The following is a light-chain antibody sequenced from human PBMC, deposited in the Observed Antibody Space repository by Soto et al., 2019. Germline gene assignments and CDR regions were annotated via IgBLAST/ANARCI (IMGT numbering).Light chain of an antibody. CDR3: QQYGSAPWT. V-gene: IGKV3-20*01. J-gene: IGKJ1*01. CDR1: PSVSSSY. CDR2: VAS. Sequence: EIVLTQSPGTLSLSPGERATLSCRASPSVSSSYLAWYQQKPGQAPRLLIYVASSRAPGMHDRFSGSGSGTDFTLTISRVEPEDCAVYYCQQYGSAPWTFGQGTKVEIK.